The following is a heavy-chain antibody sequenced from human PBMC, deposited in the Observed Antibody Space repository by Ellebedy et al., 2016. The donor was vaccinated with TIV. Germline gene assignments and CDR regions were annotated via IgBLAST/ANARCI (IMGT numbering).Heavy chain of an antibody. V-gene: IGHV3-7*01. J-gene: IGHJ6*02. Sequence: GESLKISCAASGFNFRSYWMTWVRQAPGKGLEWVAKIRQEGDEIYYVESVKGRFTMSRDNAQSSLYLQMNSLRAEDTAIYYCARATVMDVWGQGTTVTVSS. CDR3: ARATVMDV. CDR1: GFNFRSYW. CDR2: IRQEGDEI.